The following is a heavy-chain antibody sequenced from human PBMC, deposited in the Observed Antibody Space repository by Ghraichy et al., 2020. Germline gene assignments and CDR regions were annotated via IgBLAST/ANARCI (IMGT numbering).Heavy chain of an antibody. CDR3: ARDRDCSSTSCYNAFDI. J-gene: IGHJ3*02. D-gene: IGHD2-2*02. V-gene: IGHV3-30-3*01. CDR2: ISYDGSNK. CDR1: GFTFSTYA. Sequence: SCAASGFTFSTYAIHWVRQAPGKGLEWVAVISYDGSNKYYADSVKGRFTISRDNSKNTLYLQMNSLRAEDTAVYYCARDRDCSSTSCYNAFDIWGQGTMVTVSS.